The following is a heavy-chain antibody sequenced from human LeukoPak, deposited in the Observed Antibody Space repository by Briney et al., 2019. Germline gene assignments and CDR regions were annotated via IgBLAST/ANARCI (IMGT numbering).Heavy chain of an antibody. D-gene: IGHD2-2*01. J-gene: IGHJ5*02. CDR2: INPNSGGT. CDR3: ARPYCSSTSCYENWFDP. Sequence: ASVKVSCMPSGYTFTGYYMHWVRQAPGQGLEWMGWINPNSGGTNYAQKFQGRVTMTRDTSISTAYMELSRLRSDDTAVYYCARPYCSSTSCYENWFDPWGQGTLVTVSS. CDR1: GYTFTGYY. V-gene: IGHV1-2*02.